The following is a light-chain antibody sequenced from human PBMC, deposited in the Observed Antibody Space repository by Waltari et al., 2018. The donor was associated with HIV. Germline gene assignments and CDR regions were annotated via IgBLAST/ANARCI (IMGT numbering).Light chain of an antibody. V-gene: IGLV3-19*01. CDR2: GKN. CDR1: SLRSYY. Sequence: SSELTQDPAVSVALGQTVRITCQGDSLRSYYASWYQQKPGQAPVLVIYGKNNRPSGIPDRFSGSSSGNTASLTMTGAHAEDEADYYCNSRDSSGNHPVFGGGTKLTVL. J-gene: IGLJ2*01. CDR3: NSRDSSGNHPV.